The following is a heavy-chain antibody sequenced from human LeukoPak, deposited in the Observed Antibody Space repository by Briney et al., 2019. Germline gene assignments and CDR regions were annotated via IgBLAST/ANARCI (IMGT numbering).Heavy chain of an antibody. CDR3: ARDDWGDYWCFDL. Sequence: ASVKVSCXASGYTFTGYYMHWVRQAPGQGLEWMGRINPNSGGTNYAQKFQGRVTMTRDTSISTAYMELSRLRSDDTAVYYCARDDWGDYWCFDLWGRGTLVTVSS. V-gene: IGHV1-2*06. J-gene: IGHJ2*01. D-gene: IGHD3-9*01. CDR1: GYTFTGYY. CDR2: INPNSGGT.